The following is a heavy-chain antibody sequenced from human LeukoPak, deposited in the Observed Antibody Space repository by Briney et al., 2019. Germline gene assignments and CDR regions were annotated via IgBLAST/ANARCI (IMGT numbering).Heavy chain of an antibody. CDR3: ARDYSSSWYDAFDI. V-gene: IGHV3-48*04. J-gene: IGHJ3*02. CDR1: GFTFSSYS. Sequence: GGSLRLSCAASGFTFSSYSMNWVRQAPGKGLEWVSYISSGSSSIYYADSVKGRFTISRDNAKNSPYLQMNSLRAEDTAVYYCARDYSSSWYDAFDIWGQGTMVTVSS. CDR2: ISSGSSSI. D-gene: IGHD6-13*01.